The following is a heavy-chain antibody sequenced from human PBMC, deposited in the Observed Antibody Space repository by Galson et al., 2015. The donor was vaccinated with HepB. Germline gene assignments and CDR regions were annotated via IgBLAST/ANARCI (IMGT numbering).Heavy chain of an antibody. CDR3: ARGDGYNYPFDY. J-gene: IGHJ4*02. CDR2: ISSSNSYI. Sequence: SLRLSCAASGFTLSSSTMNWVRQAPGKGLEWVSSISSSNSYIYYADSVQGRFIISRDNGKKSLFLQMNSLRADDTAIFYCARGDGYNYPFDYWGQGTLVTVSS. D-gene: IGHD5-24*01. V-gene: IGHV3-21*04. CDR1: GFTLSSST.